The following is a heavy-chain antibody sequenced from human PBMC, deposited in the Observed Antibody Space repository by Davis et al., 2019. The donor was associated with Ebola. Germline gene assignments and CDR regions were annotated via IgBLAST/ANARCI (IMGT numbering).Heavy chain of an antibody. J-gene: IGHJ5*02. CDR2: IIPVVDTK. CDR1: GYTFKNFA. Sequence: AASVKVSCKASGYTFKNFALMWVRQAPGQGPEWMGRIIPVVDTKDYAQKFQGRVTLTADKATNTAYMELSGLRFDDTAVYYCARGKWFDPWGQGTLVSVTS. V-gene: IGHV1-69*04. CDR3: ARGKWFDP.